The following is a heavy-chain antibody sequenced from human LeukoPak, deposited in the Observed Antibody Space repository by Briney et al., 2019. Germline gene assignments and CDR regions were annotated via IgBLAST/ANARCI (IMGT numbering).Heavy chain of an antibody. CDR1: TFTFGNYW. Sequence: PGGSLRLSCAASTFTFGNYWMSWVRQAPGKGLEWVANIKQDGSEQYYVDSVKGRFTISRDNAKNSLHLQMNSLRAEDTAVYYCARGGVWYNSDVFDYWGQGTLVTVSS. CDR3: ARGGVWYNSDVFDY. D-gene: IGHD2-8*01. J-gene: IGHJ4*02. CDR2: IKQDGSEQ. V-gene: IGHV3-7*01.